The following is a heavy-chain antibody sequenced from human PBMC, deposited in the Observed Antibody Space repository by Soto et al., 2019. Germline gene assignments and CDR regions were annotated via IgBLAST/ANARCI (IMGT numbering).Heavy chain of an antibody. CDR1: GYTFTGYY. J-gene: IGHJ4*02. V-gene: IGHV1-2*04. CDR2: INPNSGGT. CDR3: ARENTEAYYYDSSGPPLDY. Sequence: APVKVSCKASGYTFTGYYMHWVRQAPGQGLEWMGWINPNSGGTNYAQKFQGWVTMTRDTSISTAYMELSRLRSDDTAVYYCARENTEAYYYDSSGPPLDYWGQGTLVTVSS. D-gene: IGHD3-22*01.